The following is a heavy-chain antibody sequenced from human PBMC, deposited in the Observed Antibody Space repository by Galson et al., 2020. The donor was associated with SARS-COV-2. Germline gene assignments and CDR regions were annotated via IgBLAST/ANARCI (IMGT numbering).Heavy chain of an antibody. V-gene: IGHV3-66*01. Sequence: GESLKISCAASGFTVTSNSMSWVRQVPGKGLEWVSVIYGGGANTHYADSVQGRFSISTDSSKNTVNLQMTTLRADDTAVYYCARVLGDDYNRNRFDIWGQGTMVTVSS. CDR1: GFTVTSNS. J-gene: IGHJ3*02. CDR3: ARVLGDDYNRNRFDI. CDR2: IYGGGANT. D-gene: IGHD4-4*01.